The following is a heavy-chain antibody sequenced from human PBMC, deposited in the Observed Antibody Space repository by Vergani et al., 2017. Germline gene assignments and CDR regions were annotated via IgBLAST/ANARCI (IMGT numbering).Heavy chain of an antibody. V-gene: IGHV3-30*01. D-gene: IGHD3-3*02. CDR2: ISYDGSNK. CDR1: GFTFSSYA. J-gene: IGHJ6*02. Sequence: VQLVESGGGLVQPGGSLRLSCAASGFTFSSYAMHWVRQAPGKGLEWVAVISYDGSNKYYADSVKGRFTISRDNSKNTMYLQMNSLRAEDTAVYYCARDKGHFWSGYYSYYGMDVWGQGTTVTVSS. CDR3: ARDKGHFWSGYYSYYGMDV.